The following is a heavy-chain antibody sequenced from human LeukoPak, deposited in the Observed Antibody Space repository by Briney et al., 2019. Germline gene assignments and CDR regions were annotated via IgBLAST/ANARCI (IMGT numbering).Heavy chain of an antibody. CDR3: ARERIVVVPAAMVGDYYYGMDV. V-gene: IGHV1-69*01. D-gene: IGHD2-2*01. CDR2: IIPIFGTA. J-gene: IGHJ6*02. CDR1: GGTFSSYA. Sequence: GSSVNVSCKASGGTFSSYAISWVRQAPGQGLEWMGGIIPIFGTANYAQKFQGRVTITADESTSTAYMELSRLSSEDTAVYYCARERIVVVPAAMVGDYYYGMDVWGQGTTVTVSS.